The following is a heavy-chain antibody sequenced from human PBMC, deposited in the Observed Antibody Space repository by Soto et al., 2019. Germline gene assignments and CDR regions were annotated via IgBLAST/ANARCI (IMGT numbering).Heavy chain of an antibody. Sequence: QVQLQESGPGLVKPSQTLSLTCTVSGGSISSGGYYWSWIRQHPGKGLEWIGYIYYSGSTYYNPSLQSRVTISVDTSKNHCSLKLSSVTAADTAVYYCAAMEGDTAMARAFDIWGQGTMVTVSS. CDR1: GGSISSGGYY. V-gene: IGHV4-31*03. J-gene: IGHJ3*02. D-gene: IGHD5-18*01. CDR2: IYYSGST. CDR3: AAMEGDTAMARAFDI.